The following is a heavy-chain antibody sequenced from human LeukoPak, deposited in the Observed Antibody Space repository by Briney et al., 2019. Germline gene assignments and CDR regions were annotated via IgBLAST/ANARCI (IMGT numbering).Heavy chain of an antibody. CDR3: ARVWFGECIDY. D-gene: IGHD3-10*01. J-gene: IGHJ4*02. CDR2: IWYDGSNK. CDR1: GFTFSSYG. V-gene: IGHV3-33*01. Sequence: PGGSLRLSCAASGFTFSSYGMHWVRQAPGKGLEWVAVIWYDGSNKYYADSVKGRFTISRDNSKNTLYLQMNSLRAEDTAVYYCARVWFGECIDYWGQGTLVTVSS.